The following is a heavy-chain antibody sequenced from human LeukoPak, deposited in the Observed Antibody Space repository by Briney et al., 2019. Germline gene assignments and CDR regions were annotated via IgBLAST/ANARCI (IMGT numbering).Heavy chain of an antibody. CDR3: ARRAAVAGSFFDY. D-gene: IGHD6-13*01. J-gene: IGHJ4*02. Sequence: SETLSLACTVSGGSISSYYWSWMRQPPGKGLEWIGYIYYSGSTNYNPSLKSRVTISVDTSKNQFSLKLSSVTAADTAVYYCARRAAVAGSFFDYWGQGTLVTVSS. CDR2: IYYSGST. CDR1: GGSISSYY. V-gene: IGHV4-59*08.